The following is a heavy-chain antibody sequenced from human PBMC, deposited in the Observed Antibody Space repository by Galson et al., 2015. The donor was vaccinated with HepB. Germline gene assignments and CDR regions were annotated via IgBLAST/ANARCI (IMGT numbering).Heavy chain of an antibody. CDR3: ARVGGGDILTGYYIG. CDR2: IKQDGSEK. J-gene: IGHJ4*02. D-gene: IGHD3-9*01. CDR1: GFTFSSYW. V-gene: IGHV3-7*03. Sequence: SLRLSCAASGFTFSSYWMSWVRQAPGKGLEWVANIKQDGSEKYYVDSVKGRFTISRDNAKNSLYLQMNSLRAEDTAVYYCARVGGGDILTGYYIGWGQGTLVTVSS.